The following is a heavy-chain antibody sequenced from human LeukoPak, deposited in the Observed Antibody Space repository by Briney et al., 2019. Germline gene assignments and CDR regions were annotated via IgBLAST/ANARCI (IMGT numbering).Heavy chain of an antibody. V-gene: IGHV4-4*02. J-gene: IGHJ5*02. D-gene: IGHD3-3*01. Sequence: SETLSLTCAVSGGSISSSNWWSWVRQPPGKGLEWIGEIYHSGSTNYNPSLKSRVTISVDKSKNQFSLKLSSVTAADTAVYYCARDGDYDFWSGYYYNWFDPWGQGTLVTVSS. CDR3: ARDGDYDFWSGYYYNWFDP. CDR2: IYHSGST. CDR1: GGSISSSNW.